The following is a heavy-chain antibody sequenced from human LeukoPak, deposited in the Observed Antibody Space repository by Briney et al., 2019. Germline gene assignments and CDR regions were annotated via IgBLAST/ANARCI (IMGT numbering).Heavy chain of an antibody. CDR1: GGSFSGYC. Sequence: SETLSLTCAVYGGSFSGYCWSWIRQPPGKGLEWIGEINHSGSTNYNPSLKSRVTISVDTSKNQFSLKLSSVTAADTAVYYCARIILNHSGSISPFDYWGQGTLVTVSS. D-gene: IGHD3-10*01. J-gene: IGHJ4*02. V-gene: IGHV4-34*01. CDR3: ARIILNHSGSISPFDY. CDR2: INHSGST.